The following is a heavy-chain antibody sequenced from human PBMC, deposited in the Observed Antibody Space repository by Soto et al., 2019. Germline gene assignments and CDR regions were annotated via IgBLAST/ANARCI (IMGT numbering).Heavy chain of an antibody. V-gene: IGHV4-34*01. CDR2: INHSGST. CDR3: ARVGPITIYGVAIYYYGMDV. D-gene: IGHD3-3*01. CDR1: GGSFSGYY. J-gene: IGHJ6*02. Sequence: SETLSLTCAVYGGSFSGYYWSWIRQPPGKGLEWIGEINHSGSTNYNPSLKSRVTISVDTSKNQFSLKLSSVTAADTAVYYCARVGPITIYGVAIYYYGMDVWSQGTTVTVSS.